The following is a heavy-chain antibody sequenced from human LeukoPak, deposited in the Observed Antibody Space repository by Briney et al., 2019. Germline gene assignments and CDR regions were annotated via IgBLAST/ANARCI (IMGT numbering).Heavy chain of an antibody. Sequence: GGSLRLSCAASGFTFSSYAMSWVRQAPGKGLEWVSAIIGSGGSTYYADSVKGRFTISRDNSKNTLYLQKNSLRAEDTAVYYCAQGGSYGDPTDYWGQGTLVTVSS. D-gene: IGHD4-17*01. J-gene: IGHJ4*02. CDR3: AQGGSYGDPTDY. CDR2: IIGSGGST. V-gene: IGHV3-23*01. CDR1: GFTFSSYA.